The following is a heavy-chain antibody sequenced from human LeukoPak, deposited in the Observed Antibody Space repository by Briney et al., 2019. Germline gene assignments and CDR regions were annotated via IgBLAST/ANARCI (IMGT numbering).Heavy chain of an antibody. D-gene: IGHD3-22*01. CDR3: TRERRPCYYDSRGVGDYFDY. CDR1: GFTFGDYA. Sequence: PGGSLRLSCTASGFTFGDYAMSWVRQAPGKGLELVGFIRSKAYGGTTEYAASVKGRFTISRDDSKSIAYLQMNSLKTEDTAVYYCTRERRPCYYDSRGVGDYFDYWGQGTLVTVSS. CDR2: IRSKAYGGTT. V-gene: IGHV3-49*04. J-gene: IGHJ4*02.